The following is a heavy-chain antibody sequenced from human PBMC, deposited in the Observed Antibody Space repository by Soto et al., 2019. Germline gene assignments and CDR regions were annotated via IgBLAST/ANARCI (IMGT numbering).Heavy chain of an antibody. D-gene: IGHD6-19*01. Sequence: GASVKVSCKASGGTFSSYAISWVRQAPGQGLEWMGGIIPIFGTANYAQKFQGRVTITADESTSTAYMELSSLRSEDTAVYYCARSVYGSGWYYRGRFGYFDYWGQGTLVTVSS. CDR2: IIPIFGTA. CDR3: ARSVYGSGWYYRGRFGYFDY. J-gene: IGHJ4*02. V-gene: IGHV1-69*13. CDR1: GGTFSSYA.